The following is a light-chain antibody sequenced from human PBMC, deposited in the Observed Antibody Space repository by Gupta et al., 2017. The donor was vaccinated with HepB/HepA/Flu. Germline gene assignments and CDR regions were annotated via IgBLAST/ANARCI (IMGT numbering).Light chain of an antibody. CDR2: AAS. CDR1: QSITTY. Sequence: DIQMTQSPSSLSASVGDRVTITCRASQSITTYLNWYQQKPGKAPNVLIYAASTLQSGVPSRFSGSGSGSDFTLTISRLQPEDSATYYCQQTDSTPITFGQGTLLEIK. CDR3: QQTDSTPIT. J-gene: IGKJ5*01. V-gene: IGKV1-39*01.